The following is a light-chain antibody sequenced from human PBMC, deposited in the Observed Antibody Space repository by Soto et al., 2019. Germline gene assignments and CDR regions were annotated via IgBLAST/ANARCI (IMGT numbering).Light chain of an antibody. CDR3: SAYTSSSTLVV. V-gene: IGLV2-8*01. CDR1: FNDVGGYNY. CDR2: EVY. Sequence: QSALTQPPSASGSPGQSVTISCTGTFNDVGGYNYVSWYQQHPGKAPKVIIYEVYKRPSGVPDRFSGSKSASTATLTISGLQAEDEADYYCSAYTSSSTLVVFGGGTKLTVL. J-gene: IGLJ3*02.